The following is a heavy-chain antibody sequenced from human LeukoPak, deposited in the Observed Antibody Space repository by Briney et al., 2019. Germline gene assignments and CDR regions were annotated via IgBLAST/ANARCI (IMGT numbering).Heavy chain of an antibody. D-gene: IGHD2-2*01. CDR2: IYSGGRT. CDR3: ARDHSAMPSY. V-gene: IGHV3-66*01. CDR1: GFTVSNNY. J-gene: IGHJ4*01. Sequence: PGGSLRLSCAASGFTVSNNYMNWVRQAPGKGLEWVSIIYSGGRTHYADSVRGRFSISRDKSKNTLYLQMNGLRAEDTALYYCARDHSAMPSYWGQEPWSPSPQ.